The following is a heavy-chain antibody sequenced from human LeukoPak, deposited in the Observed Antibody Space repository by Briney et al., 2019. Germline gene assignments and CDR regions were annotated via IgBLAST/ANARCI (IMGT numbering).Heavy chain of an antibody. CDR3: ARGIVGTTETTFDY. CDR2: ISTDGSST. J-gene: IGHJ4*02. V-gene: IGHV3-74*01. D-gene: IGHD1-26*01. CDR1: GFTFSSYW. Sequence: QPGGSLRLSCAASGFTFSSYWMHWVRQAPGKGLVWVSRISTDGSSTNSADSVKGRFTISRDNAKNMLYLQMNSLRAEDTAVYYCARGIVGTTETTFDYWGQGTLVTVSS.